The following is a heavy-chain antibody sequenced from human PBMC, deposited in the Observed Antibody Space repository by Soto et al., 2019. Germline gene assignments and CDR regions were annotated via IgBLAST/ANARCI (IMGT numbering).Heavy chain of an antibody. CDR1: GGSISSGYYH. Sequence: QVQLQESGPGLVEPSQTLSLTCTVSGGSISSGYYHWSWVRQLPGKGLEWIGYIRVSGYTQYNPSLQSRLTISVDASNNRFSLRLTSVTAADTAVYYCATYAEAAGGTGSWGQGTLVTVSS. V-gene: IGHV4-31*03. CDR3: ATYAEAAGGTGS. J-gene: IGHJ4*02. CDR2: IRVSGYT. D-gene: IGHD6-13*01.